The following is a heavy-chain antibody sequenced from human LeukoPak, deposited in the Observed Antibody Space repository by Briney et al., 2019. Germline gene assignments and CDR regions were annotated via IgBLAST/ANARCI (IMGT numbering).Heavy chain of an antibody. CDR2: IYYSGST. Sequence: PSQTLSLTCTVSGGSISSGDYYWSWIRQPPGKGLEWIGYIYYSGSTCYNPSLKSRVTISVDTSKNQFSLKLSSVTAADTAVYYCARPKLGYNWFDPWGQGTLVTVSS. D-gene: IGHD7-27*01. V-gene: IGHV4-30-4*08. J-gene: IGHJ5*02. CDR3: ARPKLGYNWFDP. CDR1: GGSISSGDYY.